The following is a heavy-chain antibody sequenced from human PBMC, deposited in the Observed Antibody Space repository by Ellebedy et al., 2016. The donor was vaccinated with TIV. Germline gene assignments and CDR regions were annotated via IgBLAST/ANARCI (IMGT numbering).Heavy chain of an antibody. V-gene: IGHV1-2*02. Sequence: AASVKVSCKASGYTFTDYFIHWARQAPGQGLEWMGWNNPSSGGANFALTFQGRVAMTRDTSINTAYMELSRLTSDDTAVYYCARETPEGGVGATALGDYWGQGTLVTVSS. CDR1: GYTFTDYF. J-gene: IGHJ4*02. CDR3: ARETPEGGVGATALGDY. CDR2: NNPSSGGA. D-gene: IGHD1-26*01.